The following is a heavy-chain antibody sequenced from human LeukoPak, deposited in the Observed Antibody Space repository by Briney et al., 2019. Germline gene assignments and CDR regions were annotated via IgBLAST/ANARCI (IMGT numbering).Heavy chain of an antibody. CDR1: GFTFSNAW. CDR3: TTEKGSSGWYGY. V-gene: IGHV3-15*01. J-gene: IGHJ4*02. CDR2: IKSKTDGGTT. Sequence: GGSLRLSCAASGFTFSNAWMSWLRQAPGKGLEWVGRIKSKTDGGTTDYAAPVKGRFTISRDDSKNTLYLQMHSLKTEDTAVYYCTTEKGSSGWYGYGGQGTLVTVSS. D-gene: IGHD6-19*01.